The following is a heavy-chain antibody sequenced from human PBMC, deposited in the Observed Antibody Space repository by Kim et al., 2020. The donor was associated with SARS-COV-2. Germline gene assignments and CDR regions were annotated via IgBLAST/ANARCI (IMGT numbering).Heavy chain of an antibody. CDR1: GFTFSNFA. J-gene: IGHJ5*02. CDR3: ARGLGAYRGLDP. Sequence: GGSLRLSCAASGFTFSNFAMTWVRQAPGKGLEWVSSIGNGGSSTYYADSVKGRFTISRDNSKNTLYLQMNSLRGEDTAVYYCARGLGAYRGLDPWGQG. CDR2: IGNGGSST. V-gene: IGHV3-23*01. D-gene: IGHD1-26*01.